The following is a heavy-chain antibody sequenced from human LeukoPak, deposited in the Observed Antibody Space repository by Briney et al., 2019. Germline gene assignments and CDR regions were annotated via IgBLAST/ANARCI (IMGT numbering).Heavy chain of an antibody. V-gene: IGHV4-59*01. CDR2: IYYSGST. J-gene: IGHJ4*02. CDR3: ASHKGF. CDR1: GVSISSYY. Sequence: SETLSLTCTVSGVSISSYYWSWIRQPPGKGLEWIDYIYYSGSTNYNPSLKSRVTISVDTSKNQFSLKLSSVTAADTAVYYCASHKGFWGQGTLVTVSS.